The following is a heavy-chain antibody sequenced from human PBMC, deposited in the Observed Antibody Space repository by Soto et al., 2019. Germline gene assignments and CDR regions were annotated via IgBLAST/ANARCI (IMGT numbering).Heavy chain of an antibody. CDR3: ARGERQQQRDY. CDR1: GDSISSDKW. J-gene: IGHJ4*02. D-gene: IGHD6-13*01. V-gene: IGHV4-4*02. CDR2: IHQSGNS. Sequence: SETLSLTCAVSGDSISSDKWWSWVRQPPGKGLEWIGEIHQSGNSNYNPYQKKRVIISVDKSKNKIYLKINYVTEADTAVYYCARGERQQQRDYWGQGTLVTV.